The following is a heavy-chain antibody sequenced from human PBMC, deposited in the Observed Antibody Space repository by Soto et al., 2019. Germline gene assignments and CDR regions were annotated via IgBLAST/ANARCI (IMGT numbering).Heavy chain of an antibody. CDR2: ISSSGSTI. CDR1: GFTFSSYE. D-gene: IGHD2-2*01. CDR3: ARSWGVYCSSTSCCSPWFDP. J-gene: IGHJ5*02. Sequence: GGSLRLSCAASGFTFSSYEMNWVRQAPGKGLEWVSYISSSGSTISYADSVKGRFTISRDNAKNSLYLQMNSLRAEDTAVYYCARSWGVYCSSTSCCSPWFDPWGQGTLVTVSS. V-gene: IGHV3-48*03.